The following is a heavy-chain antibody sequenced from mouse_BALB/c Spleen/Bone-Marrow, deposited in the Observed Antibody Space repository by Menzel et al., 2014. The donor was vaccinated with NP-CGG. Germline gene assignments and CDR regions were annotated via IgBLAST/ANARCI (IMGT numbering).Heavy chain of an antibody. Sequence: QVQLQQSGPGLVQPSQSLSITCTVSGFSLTTYGVHWVRQPPGKGLEWLGVIWSGGSTDYNAAFISRLSISKDNSQSQVFFKMNSLQTDDTAIYYCARAPYDYALDYVMDYWGQGTSVTVSS. V-gene: IGHV2-4*02. CDR2: IWSGGST. D-gene: IGHD2-4*01. J-gene: IGHJ4*01. CDR1: GFSLTTYG. CDR3: ARAPYDYALDYVMDY.